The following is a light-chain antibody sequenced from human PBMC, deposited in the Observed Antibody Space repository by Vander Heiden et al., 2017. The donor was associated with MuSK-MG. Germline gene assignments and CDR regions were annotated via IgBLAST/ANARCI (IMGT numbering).Light chain of an antibody. V-gene: IGKV1-NL1*01. J-gene: IGKJ1*01. CDR3: QQDDSTPPT. CDR2: AAS. Sequence: DIQMTQSPSSLSASVGDRVTITCRASQGVSTSLAWYQQKPGKAPKLLLYAASTLESGVPSRFRGSGSGTDYTLTISSLQPEDSATYFCQQDDSTPPTFGQGTKVEIK. CDR1: QGVSTS.